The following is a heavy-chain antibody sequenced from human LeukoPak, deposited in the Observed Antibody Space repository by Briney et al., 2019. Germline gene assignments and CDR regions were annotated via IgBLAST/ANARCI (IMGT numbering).Heavy chain of an antibody. V-gene: IGHV4-31*03. Sequence: SETLSLTCTVSGGSISSGGYYWSWIRQHPGKGLEWIGYIYYSGSTYYNPSLKSRVTISVDTSKNQFSLKPSSVTAADTAVYYRARVGRYDYFDYWGQGTLVTVSS. CDR3: ARVGRYDYFDY. CDR2: IYYSGST. CDR1: GGSISSGGYY. D-gene: IGHD2-2*01. J-gene: IGHJ4*02.